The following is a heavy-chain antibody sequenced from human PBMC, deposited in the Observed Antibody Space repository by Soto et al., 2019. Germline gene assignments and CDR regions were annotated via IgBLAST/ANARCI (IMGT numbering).Heavy chain of an antibody. D-gene: IGHD3-3*01. CDR2: ICYDGRNI. CDR1: GFTFSSYG. J-gene: IGHJ4*02. CDR3: ARDRNDFWSGYYHFDY. V-gene: IGHV3-33*01. Sequence: GGSLRLSCAASGFTFSSYGMHWVRQAPGKGLEWVAVICYDGRNIYYADSVKGRFTFSRYNSKNTLYLQMNSLRVEDTVVYYCARDRNDFWSGYYHFDYWGQGTLVTVSS.